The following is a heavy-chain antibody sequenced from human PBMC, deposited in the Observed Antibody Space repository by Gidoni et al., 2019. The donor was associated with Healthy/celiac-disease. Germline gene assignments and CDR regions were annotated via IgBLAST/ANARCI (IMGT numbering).Heavy chain of an antibody. CDR2: IYYSGST. CDR3: ARLQYYDILTGYYSAWFDP. V-gene: IGHV4-39*01. D-gene: IGHD3-9*01. CDR1: GGSISSSSYY. Sequence: QLQLQESGPGLVKPSETLSLTCTVSGGSISSSSYYWGWIRQPPGKGLEWIGSIYYSGSTYYNPSLKSRVTISVDTSKNQFSLKLSSVTAADTAVYYCARLQYYDILTGYYSAWFDPWGQGTLVTVSS. J-gene: IGHJ5*02.